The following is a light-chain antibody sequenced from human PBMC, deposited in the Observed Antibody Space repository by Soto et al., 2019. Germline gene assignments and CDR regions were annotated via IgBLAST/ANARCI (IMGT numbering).Light chain of an antibody. J-gene: IGKJ3*01. CDR2: AGS. Sequence: DIQMTQSPTSLSASVGDRATITCRASQGIRNYVAWYQQIPGKAPKLLIYAGSTLQSGVPSRFSGSGSGTDFTLTINGLQPEDVATYSCQKYSSVPVFGPGTKVEIK. V-gene: IGKV1-27*01. CDR1: QGIRNY. CDR3: QKYSSVPV.